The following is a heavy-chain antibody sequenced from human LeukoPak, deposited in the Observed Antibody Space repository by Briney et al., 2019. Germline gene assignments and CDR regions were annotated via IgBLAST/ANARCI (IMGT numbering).Heavy chain of an antibody. CDR3: ARPLISGADAFDI. Sequence: GESLKISCKGSGYSFTSFWIGWVRQMPGKGLEWMGIIYPGDSDTRYSPSFQGQVTISADKSISTAYLQWSSLKASDTAMYYCARPLISGADAFDIWGQGTMVTVSS. D-gene: IGHD3/OR15-3a*01. CDR1: GYSFTSFW. J-gene: IGHJ3*02. V-gene: IGHV5-51*01. CDR2: IYPGDSDT.